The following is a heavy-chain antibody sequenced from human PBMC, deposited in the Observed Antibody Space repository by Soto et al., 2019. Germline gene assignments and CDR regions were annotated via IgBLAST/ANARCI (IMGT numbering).Heavy chain of an antibody. Sequence: QLQLQESGSGLVKPSQTLSLTCAVSGVSISSTDYSWSWIRQPPGKGLEWIGYFYHSGSTYDNPSLKSRVTISIDRSKNQFSLHPASVTAADTAVYYCATLDDYGVFHHWVQGALVTVSS. CDR1: GVSISSTDYS. CDR2: FYHSGST. V-gene: IGHV4-30-2*01. J-gene: IGHJ4*02. CDR3: ATLDDYGVFHH. D-gene: IGHD4-17*01.